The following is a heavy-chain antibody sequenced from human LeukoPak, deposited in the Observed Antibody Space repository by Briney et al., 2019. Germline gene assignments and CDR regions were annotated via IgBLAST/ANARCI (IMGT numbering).Heavy chain of an antibody. CDR3: ARGETALTSMLDY. CDR2: ISGSSSTI. D-gene: IGHD4-17*01. Sequence: PGGSLRLSCAASGFTFSTYSMNWVRQAPGKGLEWLAFISGSSSTIYYADSVKGRFTISRDNAKNSLYLQMNSLRDEDTAIYYCARGETALTSMLDYWGQGTRVTVSS. V-gene: IGHV3-48*02. CDR1: GFTFSTYS. J-gene: IGHJ4*02.